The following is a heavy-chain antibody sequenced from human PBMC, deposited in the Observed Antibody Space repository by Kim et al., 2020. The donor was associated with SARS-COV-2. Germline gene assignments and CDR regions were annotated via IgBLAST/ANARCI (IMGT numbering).Heavy chain of an antibody. V-gene: IGHV3-30*18. CDR3: ANTGGEASPDEYCSGGSCLRDY. Sequence: GGSLRLSCAASGFTFSSYGMHWVRQAPGKGLEWVAVISYDGSNKYYADSVKGRFTISRDNSKNTLYLQMNSLRAEDTAVYYCANTGGEASPDEYCSGGSCLRDYWGQGTLVTVSS. D-gene: IGHD2-15*01. CDR1: GFTFSSYG. CDR2: ISYDGSNK. J-gene: IGHJ4*02.